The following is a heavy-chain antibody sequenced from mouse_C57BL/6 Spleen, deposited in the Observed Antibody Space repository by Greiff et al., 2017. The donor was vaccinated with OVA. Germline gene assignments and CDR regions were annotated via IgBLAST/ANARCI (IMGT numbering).Heavy chain of an antibody. J-gene: IGHJ4*01. CDR2: INPNNGGT. Sequence: VQLKESGPELVKPGASVKIPCKASGYTFTDYNMDWVKQSHGKSLEWIGDINPNNGGTIYNQKFKGKATLTVDKSSSTAYMELRSLTSEDTAVYYCARPALGPGAMDYWGQGTSVTVSS. V-gene: IGHV1-18*01. CDR1: GYTFTDYN. CDR3: ARPALGPGAMDY. D-gene: IGHD4-1*01.